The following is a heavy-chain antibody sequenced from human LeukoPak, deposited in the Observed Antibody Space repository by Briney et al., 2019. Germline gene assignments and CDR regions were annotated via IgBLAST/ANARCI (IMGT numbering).Heavy chain of an antibody. CDR2: ISYDGSNI. CDR3: ARDSYYDSSGYYLVY. Sequence: GGSLRLSCAASGFTFSSYAMHWVRQAPGKGLEWVAVISYDGSNIYYADSVKGRFTISRDNSKNTLYLQMNSLRAEDTAVYYCARDSYYDSSGYYLVYWGQGTLVTVSS. J-gene: IGHJ4*02. D-gene: IGHD3-22*01. CDR1: GFTFSSYA. V-gene: IGHV3-30-3*01.